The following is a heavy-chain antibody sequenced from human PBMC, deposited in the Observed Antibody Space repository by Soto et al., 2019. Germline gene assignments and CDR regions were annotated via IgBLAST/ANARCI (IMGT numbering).Heavy chain of an antibody. J-gene: IGHJ5*02. D-gene: IGHD3-3*01. CDR3: ARGHTIFGVVIGATWFDP. CDR2: IYYSGST. V-gene: IGHV4-31*03. CDR1: GGSISSGGYY. Sequence: SETLSLTCTASGGSISSGGYYWSWIRQHPGKGLEWIGYIYYSGSTYYNPSLKSRVTISVDTSKNQFSLKLSSVTAADTAVYYCARGHTIFGVVIGATWFDPWGQGTLVTVSS.